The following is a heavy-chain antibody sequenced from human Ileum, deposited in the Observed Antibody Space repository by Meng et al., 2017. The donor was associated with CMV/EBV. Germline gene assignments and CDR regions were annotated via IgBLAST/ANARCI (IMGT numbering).Heavy chain of an antibody. Sequence: ISCQASGNTFTNLPIPWVRQAPGPCLRWSGWIYTASGDTQCSPKFQGKVSFTRDKPATTAYMELTSLRSDDTAVYYCARGVISYHDSWGQGTLVTVSS. CDR3: ARGVISYHDS. CDR2: IYTASGDT. V-gene: IGHV1-3*04. D-gene: IGHD3-16*01. J-gene: IGHJ5*02. CDR1: GNTFTNLP.